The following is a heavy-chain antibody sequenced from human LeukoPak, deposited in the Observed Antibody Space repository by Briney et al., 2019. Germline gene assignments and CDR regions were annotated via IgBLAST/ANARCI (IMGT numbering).Heavy chain of an antibody. V-gene: IGHV4-39*01. J-gene: IGHJ4*02. CDR1: GGSTSSSSYY. CDR2: IYYSGST. CDR3: ARQEPYYYGSGSFDY. D-gene: IGHD3-10*01. Sequence: PSETLSLTCTVSGGSTSSSSYYWGWIRQPPGQGLEWIGSIYYSGSTYYNPSLKSRVTISVDTSKNQFSLKLSSVTAADTAVYYCARQEPYYYGSGSFDYWGQGTLVTVSS.